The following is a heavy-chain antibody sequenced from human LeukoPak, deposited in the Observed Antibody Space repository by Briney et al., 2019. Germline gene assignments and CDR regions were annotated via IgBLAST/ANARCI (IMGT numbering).Heavy chain of an antibody. J-gene: IGHJ4*02. V-gene: IGHV3-20*04. CDR1: GFTFDDYG. D-gene: IGHD6-13*01. Sequence: PGGSLRLSCAASGFTFDDYGMSWVRQVPGKGLEWVSGINWNGGSTGYADSVKGRFTISRDNAKNSLYLQMNSLRAEDTALYYCARDLYSNSWYFVSPGGYWGQGTLVTVSS. CDR2: INWNGGST. CDR3: ARDLYSNSWYFVSPGGY.